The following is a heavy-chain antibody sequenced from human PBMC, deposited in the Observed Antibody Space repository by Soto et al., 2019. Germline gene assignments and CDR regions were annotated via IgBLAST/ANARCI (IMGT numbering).Heavy chain of an antibody. V-gene: IGHV1-18*01. Sequence: ASVKVSCKASGYTFTTYGISWVRQAPGQGLEWMGWISGYNGNTNYAQNLQGRVTMTTDTSTSTAYMELRSLRSDDTAVYYCAREGPVPYYYYGMDVWGQGSRVTVSS. J-gene: IGHJ6*02. CDR1: GYTFTTYG. CDR2: ISGYNGNT. CDR3: AREGPVPYYYYGMDV.